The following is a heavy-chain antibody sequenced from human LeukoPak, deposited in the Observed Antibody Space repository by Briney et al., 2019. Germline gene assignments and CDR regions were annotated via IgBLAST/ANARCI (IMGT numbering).Heavy chain of an antibody. D-gene: IGHD6-13*01. J-gene: IGHJ4*02. V-gene: IGHV3-48*03. CDR3: PRRMGSSWYYFDY. Sequence: GGSLRLSCAASGFTFSSYEMNWVRQAPGKGLEWVSYISSSGTTIYYAASVKGRFTISRDNAKNSLYLQMNSLRAEDTAVYYCPRRMGSSWYYFDYWGQGTLVTVSS. CDR2: ISSSGTTI. CDR1: GFTFSSYE.